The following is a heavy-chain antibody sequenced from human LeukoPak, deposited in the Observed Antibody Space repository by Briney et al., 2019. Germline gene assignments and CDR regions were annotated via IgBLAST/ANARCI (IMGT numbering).Heavy chain of an antibody. Sequence: PSETLSLTCTVSGGSISSGAYFWSWIRQHPGKGLEWIGFIYYSGSTYYNPSLKSRVTISVDTSKNQFSLKLSSVTAADTAVYYCARPGDSSGYYYSNEYFQHWGQGTLVTVSS. D-gene: IGHD3-22*01. V-gene: IGHV4-39*01. CDR2: IYYSGST. J-gene: IGHJ1*01. CDR1: GGSISSGAYF. CDR3: ARPGDSSGYYYSNEYFQH.